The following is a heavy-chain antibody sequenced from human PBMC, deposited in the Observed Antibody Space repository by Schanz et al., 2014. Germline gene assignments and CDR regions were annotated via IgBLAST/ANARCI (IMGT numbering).Heavy chain of an antibody. CDR1: GYTFTGYY. D-gene: IGHD5-12*01. CDR3: ARVTTGYDS. V-gene: IGHV1-2*02. CDR2: INPNSGGT. Sequence: QVQLVQSGAEVKKPGASVKVSCKASGYTFTGYYMNWVRQAPGQGLEWMGWINPNSGGTDYAQKYQGRVAMTSDTSSRTVYMQLSSLPSDATAIYYCARVTTGYDSWGQGTLLIVSS. J-gene: IGHJ4*02.